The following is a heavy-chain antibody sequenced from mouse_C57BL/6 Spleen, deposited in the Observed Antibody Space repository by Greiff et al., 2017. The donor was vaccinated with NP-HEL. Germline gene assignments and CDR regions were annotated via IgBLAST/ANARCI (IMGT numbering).Heavy chain of an antibody. J-gene: IGHJ3*01. V-gene: IGHV1-82*01. D-gene: IGHD2-4*01. CDR3: ANDYYDYDEAWFAD. Sequence: VQLQQSGPELVKPGASVKISCKASGYAFSSSWMNWVKQRPGKGLEWIGRIYPGDGDTNYNGKFKGKATLTADKSSSTAYMQLSSLTSEESAVYFCANDYYDYDEAWFADWGQGTLVTVSA. CDR1: GYAFSSSW. CDR2: IYPGDGDT.